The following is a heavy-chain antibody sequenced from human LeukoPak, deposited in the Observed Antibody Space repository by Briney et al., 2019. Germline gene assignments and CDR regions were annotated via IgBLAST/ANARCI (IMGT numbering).Heavy chain of an antibody. V-gene: IGHV1-8*01. CDR1: GYTFTSYD. J-gene: IGHJ4*02. CDR3: ARAGSGIAAAGINY. D-gene: IGHD6-13*01. Sequence: ASVKVSCKASGYTFTSYDINWVRQATGQGLEWMGWMNPNSGNTGYAQKFQGRVTITRNTSISTAYMELSSLRSEDTAVYYCARAGSGIAAAGINYWGQGTLVTVSS. CDR2: MNPNSGNT.